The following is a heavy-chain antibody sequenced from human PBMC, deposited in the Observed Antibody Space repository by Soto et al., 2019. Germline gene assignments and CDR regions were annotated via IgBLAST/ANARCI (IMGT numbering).Heavy chain of an antibody. CDR3: AHGYSPNWFDP. Sequence: QITLKESGPTLVKPTQTLTLTCTFSGFSLSTSGVGVGWIRQPPGKALEWLALIYWNDDKRYSPSLKSRLTITKDTSKSQVVLTMTNMDPVDTATYYCAHGYSPNWFDPWGQGTLVTVSS. D-gene: IGHD3-16*02. J-gene: IGHJ5*02. V-gene: IGHV2-5*01. CDR2: IYWNDDK. CDR1: GFSLSTSGVG.